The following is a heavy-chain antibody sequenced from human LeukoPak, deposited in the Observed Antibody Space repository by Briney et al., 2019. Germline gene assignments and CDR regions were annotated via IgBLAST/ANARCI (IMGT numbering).Heavy chain of an antibody. D-gene: IGHD3-22*01. CDR2: IYYSGST. Sequence: PSETLSLTCTVSGGSISSGGYYWRWIRQHPGKGLEWIGYIYYSGSTYYNPSLKSRVTISVDTSKNQFSLKLSSVTAADAAVYYCAREYYDSSGYYWGANWFDPWGQGTLVTVSS. J-gene: IGHJ5*02. CDR1: GGSISSGGYY. CDR3: AREYYDSSGYYWGANWFDP. V-gene: IGHV4-31*03.